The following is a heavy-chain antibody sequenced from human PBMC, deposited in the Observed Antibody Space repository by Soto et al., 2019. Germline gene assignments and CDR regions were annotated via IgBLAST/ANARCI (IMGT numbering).Heavy chain of an antibody. CDR1: GGSISSSRCY. Sequence: LQLQESGPGLVKPSETLSLTCTVSGGSISSSRCYWGWISKPPGKGLEWIGSIYDSGSTYYNPSLKSRVTIAVDTSSIRFSLQLSSVTAADTAVYYCARPLGEFQFDYWGQGTLVTVSS. CDR2: IYDSGST. J-gene: IGHJ4*02. V-gene: IGHV4-39*01. D-gene: IGHD3-10*01. CDR3: ARPLGEFQFDY.